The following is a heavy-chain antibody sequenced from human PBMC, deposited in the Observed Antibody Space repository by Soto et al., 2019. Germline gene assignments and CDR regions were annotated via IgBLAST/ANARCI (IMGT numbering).Heavy chain of an antibody. V-gene: IGHV3-9*01. Sequence: PGXSLILSCVASGFTFDDYAMHCVRQAPCKGLEWVSGISWNSGSIGYADSVKGRFTISRDNAKNSLYLQMNSLRAEDTALYYCAKGGLLFGVEDYFDYWGQGTLVTVSS. D-gene: IGHD2-21*02. J-gene: IGHJ4*02. CDR1: GFTFDDYA. CDR3: AKGGLLFGVEDYFDY. CDR2: ISWNSGSI.